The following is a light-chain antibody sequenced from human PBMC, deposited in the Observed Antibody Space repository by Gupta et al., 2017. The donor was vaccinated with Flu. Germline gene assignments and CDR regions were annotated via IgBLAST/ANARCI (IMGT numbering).Light chain of an antibody. V-gene: IGKV4-1*01. CDR1: QSVFYSSNNLNY. CDR3: QQYYSLPWT. J-gene: IGKJ1*01. Sequence: DIVMTQSPDSLALSLGERATINCKSSQSVFYSSNNLNYLAWYQVKPGQPPKLLVHWASTRESGVPDRVSGSGSGADFTLSISSLQAEDVAVYFCQQYYSLPWTFGQGTKVEIK. CDR2: WAS.